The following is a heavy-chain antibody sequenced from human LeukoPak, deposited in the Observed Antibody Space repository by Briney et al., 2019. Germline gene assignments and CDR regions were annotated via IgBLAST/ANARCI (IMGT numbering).Heavy chain of an antibody. CDR3: TRLWGSELLSYYYYYMDV. CDR1: GFTFSGSA. CDR2: IRSKANSYAT. V-gene: IGHV3-73*01. D-gene: IGHD2-15*01. J-gene: IGHJ6*03. Sequence: GGSLRLSCAASGFTFSGSAMHWVRQASGKGLEWVGRIRSKANSYATAYAASVKGRFTISRDDSKNTAYLQMNSLKTEDTAVYYCTRLWGSELLSYYYYYMDVWGKGTTVTVSS.